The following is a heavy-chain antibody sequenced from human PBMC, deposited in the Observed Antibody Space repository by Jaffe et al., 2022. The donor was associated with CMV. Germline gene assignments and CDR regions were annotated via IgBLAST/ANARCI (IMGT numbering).Heavy chain of an antibody. Sequence: EVQLVESGGGLVKPGGSLRLSCAASGFTFSSYSMNWVRQAPGKGLEWVSSISSSSSYIYYADSVKGRFTISRDNAKNSLYLQMNSLRAEDTAVYYCAREGIDYYDSSGYLDRWGQGTLVTVSS. CDR1: GFTFSSYS. D-gene: IGHD3-22*01. V-gene: IGHV3-21*01. J-gene: IGHJ4*02. CDR2: ISSSSSYI. CDR3: AREGIDYYDSSGYLDR.